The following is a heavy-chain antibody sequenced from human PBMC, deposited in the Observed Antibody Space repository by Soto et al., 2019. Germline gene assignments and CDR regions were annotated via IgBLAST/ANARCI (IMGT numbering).Heavy chain of an antibody. J-gene: IGHJ6*02. CDR3: VREGELEVMAAIPIHSSGMDA. V-gene: IGHV3-7*03. Sequence: EVQLVESGGGLVQAGGSLRLSCAASRFTFTSYWMSWVRQAPGKGLEWVANIKQDGSERYYVDSVKGRFTISRDNAKNSLFLQMNNLRADDTALYSCVREGELEVMAAIPIHSSGMDAWGQGTTVTVSS. CDR1: RFTFTSYW. CDR2: IKQDGSER. D-gene: IGHD2-21*02.